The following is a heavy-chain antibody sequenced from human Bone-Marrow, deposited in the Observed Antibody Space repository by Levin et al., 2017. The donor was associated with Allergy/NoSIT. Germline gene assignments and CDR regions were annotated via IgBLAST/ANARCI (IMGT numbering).Heavy chain of an antibody. V-gene: IGHV4-39*07. CDR1: GGSITSSSYY. D-gene: IGHD2-2*01. Sequence: SETLSLSCTVFGGSITSSSYYWGWVRQPPGKGLEWVGTIYFSGHTYYNPSLRSRVRLSLDTSKNQFSLRLTSVTAADTAIYYCARDVLGCSSCDCSTFPEYYYGMDVWGQGTTVTVSS. J-gene: IGHJ6*02. CDR3: ARDVLGCSSCDCSTFPEYYYGMDV. CDR2: IYFSGHT.